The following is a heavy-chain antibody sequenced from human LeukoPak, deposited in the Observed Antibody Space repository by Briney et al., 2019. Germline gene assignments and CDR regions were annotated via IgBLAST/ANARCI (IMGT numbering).Heavy chain of an antibody. J-gene: IGHJ6*02. Sequence: GGSLRLSCAASGFTFSSYAMHWVRQAPGKGLEYVSAISSNGGSTYYANSVKGRFTISRDNSKNTLYLQMGSLRAEDMAVYYCAGEYSSSSSYYYYGMDVWGQGTTVTVSS. CDR2: ISSNGGST. CDR1: GFTFSSYA. V-gene: IGHV3-64*01. CDR3: AGEYSSSSSYYYYGMDV. D-gene: IGHD6-6*01.